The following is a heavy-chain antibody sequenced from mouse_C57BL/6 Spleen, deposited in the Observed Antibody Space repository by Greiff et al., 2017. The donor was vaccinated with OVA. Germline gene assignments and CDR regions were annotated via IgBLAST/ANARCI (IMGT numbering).Heavy chain of an antibody. Sequence: EVQLKQSGPELVKPGDSVKISCKASGYSFTGYFMNWVMQSHGKSLEWIGRINPYNGDTFYNQKFKGKATLTVDKSSSTAHMERRSLTSEDAAVYYCAISEVAEAMDYWGQGTSVTVSS. J-gene: IGHJ4*01. CDR3: AISEVAEAMDY. D-gene: IGHD1-1*01. CDR2: INPYNGDT. V-gene: IGHV1-20*01. CDR1: GYSFTGYF.